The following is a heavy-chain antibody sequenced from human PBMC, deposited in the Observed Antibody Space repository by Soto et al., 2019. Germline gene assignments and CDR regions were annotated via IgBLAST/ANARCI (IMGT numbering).Heavy chain of an antibody. J-gene: IGHJ4*02. CDR2: INHSGST. CDR3: ARGAGSEDIVVVPAAQYYFDY. D-gene: IGHD2-2*01. Sequence: SETLSLTCAVYGGSFSGYYWSWIRQPPGKGLEWIGEINHSGSTNYNPSLKSRVTISVDTSKNQFSLKLSSVTAADTAVYYCARGAGSEDIVVVPAAQYYFDYWGQGTLVTVSS. CDR1: GGSFSGYY. V-gene: IGHV4-34*01.